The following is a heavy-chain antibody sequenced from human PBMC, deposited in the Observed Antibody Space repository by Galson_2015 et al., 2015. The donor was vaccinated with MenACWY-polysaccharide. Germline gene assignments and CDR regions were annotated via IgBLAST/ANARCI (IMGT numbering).Heavy chain of an antibody. V-gene: IGHV3-9*01. D-gene: IGHD3-3*01. CDR2: ISWNSGSI. CDR1: GFSFDDYA. Sequence: SLRLSCAAPGFSFDDYAMHWVRQAPGKGLEWVSGISWNSGSIGYADSVKGRFTISRDNAKNSLYLQMNSLRAEDTALYYCAKDILGVTGRYFDYWGQGTLVTVSS. CDR3: AKDILGVTGRYFDY. J-gene: IGHJ4*02.